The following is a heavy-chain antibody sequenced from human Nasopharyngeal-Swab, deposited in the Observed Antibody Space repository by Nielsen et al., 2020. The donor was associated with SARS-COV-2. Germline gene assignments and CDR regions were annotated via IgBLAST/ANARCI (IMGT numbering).Heavy chain of an antibody. CDR1: GFTFSSYA. J-gene: IGHJ4*02. CDR2: ISGSGGST. CDR3: AKESLRREMATMSAHDY. Sequence: GGSLRLSCAASGFTFSSYAMSWVRQAPGKGLEWVSAISGSGGSTYYADSVKGRFTISRDNSKNTLYLQMNSLRAEDTAVYYCAKESLRREMATMSAHDYWGQGTLVTVSS. V-gene: IGHV3-23*01. D-gene: IGHD5-24*01.